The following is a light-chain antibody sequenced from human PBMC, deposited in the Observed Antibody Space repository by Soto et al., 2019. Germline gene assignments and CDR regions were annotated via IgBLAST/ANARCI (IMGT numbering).Light chain of an antibody. J-gene: IGKJ1*01. V-gene: IGKV1-39*01. CDR1: QSVSRF. CDR3: QQTHSAPRT. Sequence: DIRMTQSPSTLSSSVGDRVIITCRASQSVSRFLNWYQQKPGKAPHLLIIGASTLQEGVPSRFSGSGSGTDFTLTISSVQPEDFATYYCQQTHSAPRTFGQGTRVEIK. CDR2: GAS.